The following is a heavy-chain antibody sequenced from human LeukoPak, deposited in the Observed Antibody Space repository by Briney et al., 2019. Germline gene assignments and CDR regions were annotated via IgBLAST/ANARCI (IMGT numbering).Heavy chain of an antibody. D-gene: IGHD6-13*01. CDR1: GGSINYYY. CDR3: ARAISSWYIDY. Sequence: PSETLSLTCTVSGGSINYYYWSWIRQPPGKGLEWIGYIYYSGSTYYNPSLKSRVTISVDTSKNQFSLKLSSVTAADTAVYYCARAISSWYIDYWGQGTLVTVSS. J-gene: IGHJ4*02. CDR2: IYYSGST. V-gene: IGHV4-59*06.